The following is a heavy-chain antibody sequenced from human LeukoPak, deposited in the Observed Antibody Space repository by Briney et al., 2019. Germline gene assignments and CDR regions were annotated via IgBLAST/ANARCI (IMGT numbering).Heavy chain of an antibody. V-gene: IGHV3-11*04. CDR1: GFTFSDYY. CDR3: AKDWATTFWSGYYMIYYYYMDL. D-gene: IGHD3-3*01. Sequence: GGSLRLSCAASGFTFSDYYMSWVRQAPGKGLEGVSYISSSGSTIYYADSVKGRFTISRDNSKNTLYLQMNSLRAEDTAVYYCAKDWATTFWSGYYMIYYYYMDLWGKGTTVTVSS. CDR2: ISSSGSTI. J-gene: IGHJ6*03.